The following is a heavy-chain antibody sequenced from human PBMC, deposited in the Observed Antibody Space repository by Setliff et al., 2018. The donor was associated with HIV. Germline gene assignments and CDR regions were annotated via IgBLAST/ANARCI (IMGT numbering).Heavy chain of an antibody. V-gene: IGHV1-8*02. J-gene: IGHJ4*02. D-gene: IGHD3-10*01. CDR2: MNPNSGNT. CDR3: LQINSLKAEDTAMYYCARVGSYWSTFDY. Sequence: GASVKVSCKASGYTFTNYDIHWVRQATGQGLEWMGWMNPNSGNTGYAQKFQGRVTETGNPMYAQGFRGRLVFSLDTSVNTAYLQINSLKAEDTAMYYCARVGSYWSTFDYWGQGALVTVSS. CDR1: GYTFTNYD.